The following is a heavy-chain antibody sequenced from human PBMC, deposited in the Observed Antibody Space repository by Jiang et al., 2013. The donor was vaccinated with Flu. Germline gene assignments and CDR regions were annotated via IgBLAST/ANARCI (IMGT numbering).Heavy chain of an antibody. Sequence: PGLVKPSGTLSLTCAVSGASIITSDWWSWVRQSPGKGLEWIGEISHTGSTTYQWSLRSRVTISIDRSNNHFSLTLTSVTAADTAMYYCATGTGNYDFWGQGTLVTVSS. CDR1: GASIITSDW. CDR3: ATGTGNYDF. CDR2: ISHTGST. V-gene: IGHV4-4*02. D-gene: IGHD3-10*01. J-gene: IGHJ4*02.